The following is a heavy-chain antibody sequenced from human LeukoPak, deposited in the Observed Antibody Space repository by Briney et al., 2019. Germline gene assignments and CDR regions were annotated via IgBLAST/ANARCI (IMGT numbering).Heavy chain of an antibody. CDR3: ARMTGTTGTADFDY. J-gene: IGHJ4*02. Sequence: RVSVKVSCKASGYTFTSYDINWVRQATGQGLEWMGWMNPNSGNTGYAQKFQGRVTMTRNTSISTAYMELSSLRSEDTAVYYCARMTGTTGTADFDYWGQGTLVTVSS. D-gene: IGHD1-1*01. CDR2: MNPNSGNT. CDR1: GYTFTSYD. V-gene: IGHV1-8*01.